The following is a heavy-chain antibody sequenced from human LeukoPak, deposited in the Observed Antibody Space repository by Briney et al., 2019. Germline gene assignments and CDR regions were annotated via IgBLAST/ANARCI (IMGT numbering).Heavy chain of an antibody. CDR2: ISGSGGDT. CDR1: GFTFSIYG. CDR3: AKSSPLRRAL. Sequence: AGGSLRLSCAASGFTFSIYGMSWVRQAPGKGLEWVSAISGSGGDTYYTDSVKGRFTISRDNSKNTLYLQMNSLRAEDTAIYYCAKSSPLRRALWGQGTLVTVSS. D-gene: IGHD6-6*01. V-gene: IGHV3-23*01. J-gene: IGHJ4*02.